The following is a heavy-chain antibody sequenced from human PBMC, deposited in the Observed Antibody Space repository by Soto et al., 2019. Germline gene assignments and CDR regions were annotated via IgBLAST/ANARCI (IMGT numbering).Heavy chain of an antibody. CDR1: GFTFSNAW. J-gene: IGHJ6*02. CDR3: TAPYCSSTSCSLFGYYYGMDV. Sequence: GGSLRLSCAASGFTFSNAWMNWVRQAPGKGLEWVGRIKSKTDGGTTDYAAPVKGRFTISRDDSKNTLYLQMNSLKTEDTAVYYCTAPYCSSTSCSLFGYYYGMDVWGQGTTVTVSS. V-gene: IGHV3-15*07. D-gene: IGHD2-2*01. CDR2: IKSKTDGGTT.